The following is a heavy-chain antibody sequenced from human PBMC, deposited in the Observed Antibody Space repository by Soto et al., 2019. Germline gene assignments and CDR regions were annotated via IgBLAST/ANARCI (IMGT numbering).Heavy chain of an antibody. V-gene: IGHV4-59*12. Sequence: SETLSLTCTVSGASISSYYWNWIRQSPGKGLEWIGWLHYRGSTQYNPSFRRRVTISVDTSKNQFSLQLNSVTPEDTAVYYCARQYYYDSSGLDPWGKGTLVTVSS. CDR2: LHYRGST. CDR1: GASISSYY. CDR3: ARQYYYDSSGLDP. J-gene: IGHJ5*02. D-gene: IGHD3-22*01.